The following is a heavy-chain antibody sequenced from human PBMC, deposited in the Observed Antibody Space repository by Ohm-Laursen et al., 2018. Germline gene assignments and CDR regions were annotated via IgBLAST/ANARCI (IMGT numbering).Heavy chain of an antibody. CDR1: GFTFSSYA. V-gene: IGHV3-23*01. D-gene: IGHD3-22*01. CDR2: ISGSGGST. CDR3: AKDHGYYDSSSDY. J-gene: IGHJ4*02. Sequence: GSLRLSCAASGFTFSSYAMSWVRQAPGKGLEWVSAISGSGGSTYYADSVKGRFTISRDTSKNTLYLQMNSLRAEDTAVYYCAKDHGYYDSSSDYWGQGTLVTVSA.